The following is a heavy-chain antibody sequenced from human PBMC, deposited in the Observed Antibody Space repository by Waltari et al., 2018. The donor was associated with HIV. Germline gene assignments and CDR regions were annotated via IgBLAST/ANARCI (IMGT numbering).Heavy chain of an antibody. J-gene: IGHJ3*01. D-gene: IGHD6-13*01. Sequence: VQLEESGGGLVQPGRSRRLSCAASGSRFSDYGMAWVRQAPGKGLQWVAVIWNDGSKKEYSDSVKGRFTISKDNSKNTLFLQMNSLRVDDTAVYFCARVPFASSWSADSFDVWGPGTRITVSS. CDR3: ARVPFASSWSADSFDV. V-gene: IGHV3-33*01. CDR1: GSRFSDYG. CDR2: IWNDGSKK.